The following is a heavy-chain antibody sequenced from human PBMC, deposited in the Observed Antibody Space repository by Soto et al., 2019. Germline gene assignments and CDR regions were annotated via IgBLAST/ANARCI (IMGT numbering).Heavy chain of an antibody. CDR3: ARGDIVAIFGMDV. Sequence: ASVKVSCKASGYTFSSYYMHWVRQAPGQGLEWMGIINPTGGSTTYAQKFQGRVTMTRDTSTSTVYMELSSLRSEDTAVYYCARGDIVAIFGMDVWGQGTTVTVSS. J-gene: IGHJ6*02. D-gene: IGHD5-12*01. CDR2: INPTGGST. V-gene: IGHV1-46*01. CDR1: GYTFSSYY.